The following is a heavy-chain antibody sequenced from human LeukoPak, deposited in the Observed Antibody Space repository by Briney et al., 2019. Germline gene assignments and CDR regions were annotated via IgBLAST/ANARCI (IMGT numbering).Heavy chain of an antibody. Sequence: SVKVSCKASGGTFSSYAISWVRQAPGQGLEWMGRIIPIFGTANYAQKFQGRVTITTDESTSTAYMELSSLRSEDTAVYYCAREYAGYYYYMDVWGKGTTVTVSS. CDR1: GGTFSSYA. D-gene: IGHD2-8*01. V-gene: IGHV1-69*05. J-gene: IGHJ6*03. CDR3: AREYAGYYYYMDV. CDR2: IIPIFGTA.